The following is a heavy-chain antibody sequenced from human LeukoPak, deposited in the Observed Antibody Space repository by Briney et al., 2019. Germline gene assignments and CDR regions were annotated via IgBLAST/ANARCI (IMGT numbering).Heavy chain of an antibody. CDR2: IWYDGNSK. CDR3: AKDTKRYCTSTRCSITDH. D-gene: IGHD2-2*01. V-gene: IGHV3-33*06. CDR1: GFTFSSYG. J-gene: IGHJ4*02. Sequence: PGTSLRLSCAASGFTFSSYGMHWVHQAPGKGLEWVAIIWYDGNSKYHADSVRGRFTISRDNSKNTLYLQMNSLRAEDTAVYYCAKDTKRYCTSTRCSITDHWGQGTLVTVSS.